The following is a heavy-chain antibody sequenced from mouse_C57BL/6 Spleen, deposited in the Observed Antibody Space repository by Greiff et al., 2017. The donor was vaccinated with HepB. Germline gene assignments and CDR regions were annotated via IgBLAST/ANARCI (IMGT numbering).Heavy chain of an antibody. J-gene: IGHJ4*01. V-gene: IGHV1-15*01. Sequence: VQLKESGAELVRPGASVTLSCKASGYTFTDYEMHWVKQTPVHGLEWIGAIDPETGGTAYNQKFKGKAILTADKSSSTAYMELRSLTSEDSAVYYCTRGPRAMDYWGQGTSVTVSS. CDR1: GYTFTDYE. CDR3: TRGPRAMDY. CDR2: IDPETGGT.